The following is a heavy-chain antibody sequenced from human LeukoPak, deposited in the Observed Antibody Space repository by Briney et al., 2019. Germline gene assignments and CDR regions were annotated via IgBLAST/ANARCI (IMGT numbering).Heavy chain of an antibody. CDR2: IYYSGST. V-gene: IGHV4-39*01. D-gene: IGHD6-6*01. Sequence: SETLSLTCTVSGGSISSSSYYWGWIRQPPGKGLEWIGSIYYSGSTYYNPSLKSRVTISVDTSKNQFSLKLSSVTAADTAVYYCARGRRVAARRWFDPWGQGTLVTVSS. CDR3: ARGRRVAARRWFDP. CDR1: GGSISSSSYY. J-gene: IGHJ5*02.